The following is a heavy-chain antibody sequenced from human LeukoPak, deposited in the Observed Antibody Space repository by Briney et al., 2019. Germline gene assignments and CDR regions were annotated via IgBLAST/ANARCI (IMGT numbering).Heavy chain of an antibody. J-gene: IGHJ3*02. CDR1: GFTFSSYS. Sequence: PGGSLRLSCAASGFTFSSYSMNWVRQAPGKGLEWVSSISSSSSYIYYADSVKGRSTISRDNAKNSLYLQMNSLRAEDTAVYYCARDLPDYGGNHNDAFDIWGQGTMVTVSS. CDR2: ISSSSSYI. CDR3: ARDLPDYGGNHNDAFDI. V-gene: IGHV3-21*01. D-gene: IGHD4-23*01.